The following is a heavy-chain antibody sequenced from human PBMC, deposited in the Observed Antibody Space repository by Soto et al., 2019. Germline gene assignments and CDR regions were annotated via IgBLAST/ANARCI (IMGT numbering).Heavy chain of an antibody. Sequence: SETLSLTCHVSGGYISNSNYCWGWIRQPPGKGLEWIGSIYYTGNTYYNPSLKSRVTISVDTSKNQFSLKLDSVTAADTAVYFCERHSIWLLLSDYWGQGSLVTVSS. D-gene: IGHD3-22*01. CDR3: ERHSIWLLLSDY. J-gene: IGHJ4*02. CDR2: IYYTGNT. V-gene: IGHV4-39*01. CDR1: GGYISNSNYC.